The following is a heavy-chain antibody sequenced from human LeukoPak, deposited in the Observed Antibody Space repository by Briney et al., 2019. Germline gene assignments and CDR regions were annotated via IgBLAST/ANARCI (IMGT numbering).Heavy chain of an antibody. D-gene: IGHD2-15*01. CDR1: GGSISSGGYY. CDR2: IYYSGST. CDR3: ARRGGNGDWYFDL. V-gene: IGHV4-31*03. Sequence: SETLSLTCTVSGGSISSGGYYWSWIRQHPGKGLEWIGYIYYSGSTYYNPSLKSRVTISVDTSKNQFSLKLSSVTAADTAVYYCARRGGNGDWYFDLWGRGTLVIVSS. J-gene: IGHJ2*01.